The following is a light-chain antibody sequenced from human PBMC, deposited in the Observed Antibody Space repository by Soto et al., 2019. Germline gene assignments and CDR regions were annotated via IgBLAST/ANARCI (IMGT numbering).Light chain of an antibody. Sequence: QSVLTQPPSASGTPGQRVTVSCSGGTSNIGTNGVNWYRQVPGTAPQLLIYNYDARPSGVPERFSGSKSGTSASLAISGLQAEDEADYYCSTWDGSLNSVVFGGGTKLTFL. V-gene: IGLV1-44*01. CDR2: NYD. J-gene: IGLJ3*02. CDR3: STWDGSLNSVV. CDR1: TSNIGTNG.